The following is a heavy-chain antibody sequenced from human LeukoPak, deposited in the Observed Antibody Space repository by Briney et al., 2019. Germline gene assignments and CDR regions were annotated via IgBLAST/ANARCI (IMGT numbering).Heavy chain of an antibody. V-gene: IGHV4-59*11. D-gene: IGHD4-17*01. J-gene: IGHJ3*02. Sequence: SETLSLTCAVSGYSFSSHYWTWIRQPPGRGLEWVGHISYIGTLNYNPSLKSRVTISIDTSKNQFSLKLRTVTTTDTDVYYCARELVAVNKGFDIWGLGTMVSVSS. CDR2: ISYIGTL. CDR3: ARELVAVNKGFDI. CDR1: GYSFSSHY.